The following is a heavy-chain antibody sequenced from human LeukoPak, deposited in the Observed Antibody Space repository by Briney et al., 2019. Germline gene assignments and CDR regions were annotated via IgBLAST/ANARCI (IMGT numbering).Heavy chain of an antibody. CDR3: ARRTGGIGIHYFDY. CDR1: GYSFTSYC. V-gene: IGHV5-51*01. Sequence: GESLKISCKGSGYSFTSYCIGWVRQVPGKGLEWMGVTYPGDSNARYSPSFQGQVTISADKSISTAYLQWSSLKASDTAMYYCARRTGGIGIHYFDYWGQGTLVTVSS. CDR2: TYPGDSNA. D-gene: IGHD3-16*01. J-gene: IGHJ4*02.